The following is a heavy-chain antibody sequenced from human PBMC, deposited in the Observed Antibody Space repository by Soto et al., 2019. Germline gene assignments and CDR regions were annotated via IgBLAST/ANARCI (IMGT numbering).Heavy chain of an antibody. Sequence: SVKVSCKASGGTFSSYAISWVRQAPGQGLEWMGGIIPIFGTANYAQKFQGRVTITADESTSTAYMELSSLRSEDTAVYYCASRAYGGNSGVPYYYGMDVWGQGTTVTVSS. CDR3: ASRAYGGNSGVPYYYGMDV. D-gene: IGHD2-21*02. J-gene: IGHJ6*02. V-gene: IGHV1-69*13. CDR1: GGTFSSYA. CDR2: IIPIFGTA.